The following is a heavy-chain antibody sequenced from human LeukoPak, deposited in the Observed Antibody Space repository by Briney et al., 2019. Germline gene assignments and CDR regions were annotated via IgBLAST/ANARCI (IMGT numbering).Heavy chain of an antibody. CDR2: ISGSGGST. CDR3: AKEWSYYGSGSYGNNWFDP. Sequence: GGSLRLSCAASGFTFSSYAMSWVRQAPGRGLEWVSAISGSGGSTYYADSVKGRFTISRDNSKNTLYLQMNSLRAEDTAVYYCAKEWSYYGSGSYGNNWFDPWGQGTLVTVSS. CDR1: GFTFSSYA. V-gene: IGHV3-23*01. J-gene: IGHJ5*02. D-gene: IGHD3-10*01.